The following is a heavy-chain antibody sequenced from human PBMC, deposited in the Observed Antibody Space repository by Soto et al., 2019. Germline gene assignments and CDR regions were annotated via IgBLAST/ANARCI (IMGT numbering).Heavy chain of an antibody. J-gene: IGHJ5*02. CDR1: GGSISSGDYY. D-gene: IGHD6-19*01. V-gene: IGHV4-30-4*01. CDR3: ARAPYSSGWYYSGWFDP. Sequence: QVQLQESGPGLVKPSQTLSLTCTVSGGSISSGDYYWSWIRQPPGKGLEWIGYIYYSGSTYYNPSLKSRVTISVDTSKNQFSLKLSSVTAADTAVYYCARAPYSSGWYYSGWFDPWGQGTLVTVSS. CDR2: IYYSGST.